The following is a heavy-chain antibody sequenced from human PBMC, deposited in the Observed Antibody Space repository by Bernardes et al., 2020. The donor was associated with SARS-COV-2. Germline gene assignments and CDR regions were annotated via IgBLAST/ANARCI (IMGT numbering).Heavy chain of an antibody. V-gene: IGHV3-74*01. D-gene: IGHD5-18*01. Sequence: GGCPSLSLAASVFTFSNSWMHCVRQAPGKGLVCVARINTDGSSTSYADSVKGRFTSPRDNAKNALFLKMNSLRVDDTDVYYCGRNIGGDTYVYWGNWGQGTLVTVSS. CDR2: INTDGSST. CDR1: VFTFSNSW. J-gene: IGHJ4*02. CDR3: GRNIGGDTYVYWGN.